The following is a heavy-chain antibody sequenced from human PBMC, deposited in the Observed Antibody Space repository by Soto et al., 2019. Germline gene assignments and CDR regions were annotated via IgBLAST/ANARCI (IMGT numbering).Heavy chain of an antibody. Sequence: PSETLSLTCAVYGGSFSGYYWSWIRQPPGKGLEWIGEINHSGSTNYNPSLKSRVTISVDTSKNQFSLKLSSVTAADTAVYYCARRVVRYFDYWGQGTLVTVSS. V-gene: IGHV4-34*01. D-gene: IGHD2-15*01. CDR1: GGSFSGYY. CDR3: ARRVVRYFDY. CDR2: INHSGST. J-gene: IGHJ4*02.